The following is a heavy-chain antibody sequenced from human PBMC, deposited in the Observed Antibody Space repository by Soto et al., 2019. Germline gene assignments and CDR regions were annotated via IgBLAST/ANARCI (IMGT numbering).Heavy chain of an antibody. J-gene: IGHJ4*02. V-gene: IGHV4-34*01. D-gene: IGHD3-22*01. CDR1: GGSFRDYY. CDR2: INHSGIN. CDR3: ARFPFDSNDWTNPLYFDI. Sequence: HVQIQQWGAGLLKPAETLSLTCAVYGGSFRDYYWSWIRQPPGKGLKWIWEINHSGINNYSPSLKSRVTMSVDTAKNQCSLKPTSVTAADTPLYYCARFPFDSNDWTNPLYFDIWGPGARGTVSS.